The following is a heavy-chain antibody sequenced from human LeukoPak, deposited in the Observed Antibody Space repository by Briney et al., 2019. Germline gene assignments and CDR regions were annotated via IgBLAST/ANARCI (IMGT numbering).Heavy chain of an antibody. CDR2: INPNSGGT. CDR3: ASQYYDFWSGYLDP. CDR1: GYTFTGYY. D-gene: IGHD3-3*01. Sequence: ASVKVSCKASGYTFTGYYMHWVRQAPGQGLEWMGWINPNSGGTNYAQKFQGRVTITRDTSTSTAYMELSRLRSEDTAVYYCASQYYDFWSGYLDPWGQGTLVTVSS. V-gene: IGHV1-2*02. J-gene: IGHJ5*02.